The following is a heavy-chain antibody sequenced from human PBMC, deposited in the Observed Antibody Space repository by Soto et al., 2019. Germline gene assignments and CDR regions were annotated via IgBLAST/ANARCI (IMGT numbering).Heavy chain of an antibody. J-gene: IGHJ4*02. CDR2: VSPTGDTV. V-gene: IGHV3-9*01. CDR3: LKDAPNFSIDD. D-gene: IGHD3-3*01. Sequence: VQVVASGGGLVQPGRSLRLSCAVSGFRFEQYVMHWVRQAPGKGLECVSTVSPTGDTVAYADSVEGRFTVSRDNAKNSLYLQMTSLKCDDTAFYYCLKDAPNFSIDDWGQGTLVTVSS. CDR1: GFRFEQYV.